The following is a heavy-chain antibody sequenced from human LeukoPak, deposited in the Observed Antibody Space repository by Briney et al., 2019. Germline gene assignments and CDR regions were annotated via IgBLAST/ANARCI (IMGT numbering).Heavy chain of an antibody. CDR1: GFTFRSYA. CDR3: ATVPRSGYYYFDY. Sequence: GGSLRLSCAASGFTFRSYAMTWFRQAPGKGLEWVSFISGSGGSTYYADSVKGRFTISKDKSRNTLFLQMNSLRAEDTAVYYCATVPRSGYYYFDYWGQGTLVTVSS. V-gene: IGHV3-23*01. CDR2: ISGSGGST. J-gene: IGHJ4*02. D-gene: IGHD5-12*01.